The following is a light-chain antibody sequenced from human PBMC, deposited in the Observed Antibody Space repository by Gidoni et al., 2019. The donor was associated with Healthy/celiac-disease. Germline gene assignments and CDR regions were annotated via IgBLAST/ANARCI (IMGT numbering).Light chain of an antibody. CDR3: QKYNSAPLT. CDR1: QGISNY. CDR2: AAS. V-gene: IGKV1-27*01. Sequence: TITCRASQGISNYLAWYQQKPGKVPKLLIYAASTLQSGVSSRFSGSGSGTDFTLTISSLQPEDVATYYCQKYNSAPLTFGQXTRLEIK. J-gene: IGKJ5*01.